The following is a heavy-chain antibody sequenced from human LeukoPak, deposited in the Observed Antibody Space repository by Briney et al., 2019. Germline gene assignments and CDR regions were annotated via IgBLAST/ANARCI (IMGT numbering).Heavy chain of an antibody. CDR2: FDPEDGET. CDR1: GYTLTELS. D-gene: IGHD1-7*01. Sequence: ASVKVSCKVSGYTLTELSMHWVRQAPGKGLEWMGGFDPEDGETIYAQKFQGRVTMTEDTSTDTAYMELSSLRSEDAAVYYCATGGWNYASEWLDGYWGQGTLVTVSS. V-gene: IGHV1-24*01. J-gene: IGHJ4*02. CDR3: ATGGWNYASEWLDGY.